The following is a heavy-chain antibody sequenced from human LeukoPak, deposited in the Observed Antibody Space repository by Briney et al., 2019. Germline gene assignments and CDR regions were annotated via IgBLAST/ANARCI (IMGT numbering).Heavy chain of an antibody. CDR2: ISWNSGSI. Sequence: GRSLRLSCAASGFTFDDYAMHWVRQAPGKGLEWVSGISWNSGSIGYADSVKGRFTISRDNAKNSLYLQMNSLRAEDTALYYCAKGSHDSSGYFLSDYWGQGTLVTVSS. D-gene: IGHD3-22*01. V-gene: IGHV3-9*01. CDR1: GFTFDDYA. CDR3: AKGSHDSSGYFLSDY. J-gene: IGHJ4*02.